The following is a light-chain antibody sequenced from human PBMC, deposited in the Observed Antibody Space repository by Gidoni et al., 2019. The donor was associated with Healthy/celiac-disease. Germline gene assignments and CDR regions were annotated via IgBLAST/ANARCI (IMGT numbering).Light chain of an antibody. J-gene: IGKJ2*01. CDR3: QQYDNLLRT. CDR2: DAS. CDR1: QDISNY. V-gene: IGKV1-33*01. Sequence: DIPMTQSPSSLSASVGDRVTITCQASQDISNYLNWYQQKPGKDPKLLIYDASNLETGVPSRFSGSGSGTDFTFTISSLQHEDIATYYCQQYDNLLRTFGQGTKLEIK.